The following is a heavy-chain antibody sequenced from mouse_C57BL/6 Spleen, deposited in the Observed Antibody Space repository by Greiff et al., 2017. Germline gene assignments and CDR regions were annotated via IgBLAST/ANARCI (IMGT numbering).Heavy chain of an antibody. J-gene: IGHJ4*01. CDR3: TRADRSSSYAMDY. D-gene: IGHD1-1*01. V-gene: IGHV1-15*01. CDR1: GYTFTSYW. CDR2: IDPETGGT. Sequence: QVQLQQPGAELVKPGASVKLSCKASGYTFTSYWMHWVKQTPVHGLEWIGAIDPETGGTAYNQKFKGKAILTADKSSSTAYMELRSLTSEDSAVYYCTRADRSSSYAMDYWGQGTSVTVSS.